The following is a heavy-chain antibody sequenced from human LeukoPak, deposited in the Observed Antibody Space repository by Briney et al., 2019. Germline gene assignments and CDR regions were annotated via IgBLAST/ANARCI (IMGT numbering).Heavy chain of an antibody. V-gene: IGHV4-61*01. D-gene: IGHD2-15*01. J-gene: IGHJ4*02. CDR1: GGSVSSGSYY. CDR3: ARGPVVAATRGLFD. CDR2: IYYSGST. Sequence: KASETLSLTCTVSGGSVSSGSYYWSWIRQPPGKGLEWIGYIYYSGSTNYNPSLKSRVTISVDTSKNQFSLKLSSVTAADTAVYYCARGPVVAATRGLFDWGQGTLVTVSS.